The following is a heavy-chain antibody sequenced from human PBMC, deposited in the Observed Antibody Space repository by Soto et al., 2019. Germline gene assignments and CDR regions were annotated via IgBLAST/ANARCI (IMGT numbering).Heavy chain of an antibody. CDR1: GGTFSSYA. CDR2: IIPIFGTA. V-gene: IGHV1-69*06. J-gene: IGHJ5*02. Sequence: AASVKVSCKASGGTFSSYAISWVRQAPGQGLEWMGGIIPIFGTANYAQKFQGRVTITADKSTSTAYMELSSLRSEDTAVYYCARSPVSEAWFDPWGQGTLVTVSS. CDR3: ARSPVSEAWFDP.